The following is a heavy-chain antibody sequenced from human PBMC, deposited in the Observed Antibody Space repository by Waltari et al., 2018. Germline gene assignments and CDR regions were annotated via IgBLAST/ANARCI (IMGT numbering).Heavy chain of an antibody. CDR1: GFSFNHAW. Sequence: EVQLVESGGGLVKPGGSLRLSCEVSGFSFNHAWMNWVRRAPGKGLEWGGRIENKTEGGRTDYAAAVKGRFTISRDDSENTLYLQMNSLKTEDTALYYCTRGRALFDYWGRGTLVTVSS. V-gene: IGHV3-15*07. CDR3: TRGRALFDY. J-gene: IGHJ4*02. CDR2: IENKTEGGRT.